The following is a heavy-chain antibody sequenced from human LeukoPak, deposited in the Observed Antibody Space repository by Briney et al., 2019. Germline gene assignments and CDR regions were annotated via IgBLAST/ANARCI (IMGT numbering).Heavy chain of an antibody. D-gene: IGHD3-10*01. CDR1: GDSVSGSPAV. V-gene: IGHV6-1*01. Sequence: SQTLSLTCAISGDSVSGSPAVWNWIRQSPSRGLEWPGRAYYRSKWFIDYALSVKGRITITPDTSKNQFSLQLNSVTAEDTAVYYCARGAVRGGTNFDYWGQGTLVTVSS. J-gene: IGHJ4*02. CDR2: AYYRSKWFI. CDR3: ARGAVRGGTNFDY.